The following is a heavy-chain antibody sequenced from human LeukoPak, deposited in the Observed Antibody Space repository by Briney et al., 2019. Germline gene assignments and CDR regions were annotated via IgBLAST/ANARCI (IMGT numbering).Heavy chain of an antibody. CDR2: ISSSSSYI. CDR3: ARATTEQWLVE. CDR1: GFTSSSYS. D-gene: IGHD6-19*01. V-gene: IGHV3-21*01. J-gene: IGHJ4*02. Sequence: GGSLRLSYAASGFTSSSYSMNWLRQAPGKGLEWVSSISSSSSYIYYADSVKGRFTISRDNAKNSLYLQMNSLRAEDTAVYYCARATTEQWLVEWGQGTLVTVSS.